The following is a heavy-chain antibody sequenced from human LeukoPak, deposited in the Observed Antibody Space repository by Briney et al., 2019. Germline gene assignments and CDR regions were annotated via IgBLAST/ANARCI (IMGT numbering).Heavy chain of an antibody. D-gene: IGHD4-11*01. J-gene: IGHJ5*02. Sequence: GASVKVSFKASVYTFTSYDINWVRQATGQGLEWMGWMNPNSGNTGYAQKFQGRVTMTRNTSISTAYMELSSLRSEDTAVYYCARAVTTIAPNWFDPWGQGTLVTVSS. V-gene: IGHV1-8*01. CDR3: ARAVTTIAPNWFDP. CDR1: VYTFTSYD. CDR2: MNPNSGNT.